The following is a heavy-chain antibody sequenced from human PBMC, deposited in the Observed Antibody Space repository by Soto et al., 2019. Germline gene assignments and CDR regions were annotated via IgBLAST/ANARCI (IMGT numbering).Heavy chain of an antibody. D-gene: IGHD2-2*01. CDR3: AGGEAGIVVVPAAMTYYYYMDV. CDR2: IYYSGST. Sequence: SETLSLTCTVSGGSISSYYWSWIRQPPGKGLEWIGYIYYSGSTNYNPSLKSRVTISVDTSKNQFSLKLSSVTAADTAVYYCAGGEAGIVVVPAAMTYYYYMDVWGKGTTVTISS. CDR1: GGSISSYY. J-gene: IGHJ6*03. V-gene: IGHV4-59*08.